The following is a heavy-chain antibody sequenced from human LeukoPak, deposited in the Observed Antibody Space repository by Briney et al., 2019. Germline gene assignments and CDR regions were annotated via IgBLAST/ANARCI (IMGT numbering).Heavy chain of an antibody. CDR1: GGSISSSSYY. J-gene: IGHJ6*02. D-gene: IGHD3-10*01. CDR3: ASFPRPRSASYYGSGSLFDTPRNYYYYGMDV. CDR2: IYYSGST. V-gene: IGHV4-39*07. Sequence: PSETLSLTCTVSGGSISSSSYYWGWIRQAPGKGLEWIGSIYYSGSTYYNPSLKSRVTISVDTSKNQFSLKLSSVTAADTAVYYCASFPRPRSASYYGSGSLFDTPRNYYYYGMDVWGQGTTVTVSS.